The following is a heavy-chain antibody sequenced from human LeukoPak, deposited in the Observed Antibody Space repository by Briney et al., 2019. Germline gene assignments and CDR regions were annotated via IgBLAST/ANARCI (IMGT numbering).Heavy chain of an antibody. CDR3: ARDQGIWFGELSGSNWFDP. V-gene: IGHV4-59*01. D-gene: IGHD3-10*01. CDR1: GGSISSYY. CDR2: IYYSGST. J-gene: IGHJ5*02. Sequence: PSETLSLTCTVSGGSISSYYWSWIRQPPGKGLEWIGYIYYSGSTNYNPSLKSRVTISVDTSKNQFSLKLSSVTAADTAVYYCARDQGIWFGELSGSNWFDPWGQGTLVTVSS.